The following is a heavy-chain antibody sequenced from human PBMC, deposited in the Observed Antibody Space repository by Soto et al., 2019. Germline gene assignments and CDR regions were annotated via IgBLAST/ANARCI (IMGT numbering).Heavy chain of an antibody. J-gene: IGHJ4*02. CDR3: ARGGHVVVVTAALDY. CDR2: VNPSGGHT. Sequence: GAPVKVSCKASGDTFTNYYIHWVRQAPGQGLEWMGTVNPSGGHTTYAQHFLGRVTMTRDTSTSTLYMELTSLTSDDSAVYYFARGGHVVVVTAALDYWGQGTLVTVSS. V-gene: IGHV1-46*01. D-gene: IGHD2-21*02. CDR1: GDTFTNYY.